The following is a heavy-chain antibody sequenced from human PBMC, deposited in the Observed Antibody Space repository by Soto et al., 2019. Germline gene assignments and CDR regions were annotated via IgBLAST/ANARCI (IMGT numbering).Heavy chain of an antibody. CDR3: ARDAPGITNFGVVHRYYYGMDV. Sequence: SVKVSCKASGGTFSSYAISWVRQAPGQGLEWMGGIIPIFGTANYAQKFQGRVTITADESTSTAYMELSSLRSEDTAVYYCARDAPGITNFGVVHRYYYGMDVWGQGTTVTVSS. D-gene: IGHD3-3*01. CDR1: GGTFSSYA. CDR2: IIPIFGTA. J-gene: IGHJ6*02. V-gene: IGHV1-69*13.